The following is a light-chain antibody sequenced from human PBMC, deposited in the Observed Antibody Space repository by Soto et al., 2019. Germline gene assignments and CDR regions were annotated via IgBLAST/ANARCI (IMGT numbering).Light chain of an antibody. CDR1: QSVSTSY. Sequence: EIALTQSPGTLSLSPGERATLSCRASQSVSTSYLAWYQQKPGQAPRLLTYGASSRATGIPDRFSGSGSGTDFTLTISRLEPEDFAVYYCQQYGSSPRTFGQGTKVDIK. CDR3: QQYGSSPRT. J-gene: IGKJ1*01. CDR2: GAS. V-gene: IGKV3-20*01.